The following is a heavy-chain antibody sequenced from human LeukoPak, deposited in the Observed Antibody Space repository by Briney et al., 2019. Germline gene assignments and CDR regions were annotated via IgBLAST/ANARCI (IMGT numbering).Heavy chain of an antibody. CDR3: ARDGDSNYPFFDY. Sequence: GGSLRLSCAASGFTFSSYGMHWVRQAPGKGLEWVAVIWYDGSNKYYADSVQGRFAISSDNSKNTLYLQMISLRAEATAVYYCARDGDSNYPFFDYWGQGTLVTVSS. CDR1: GFTFSSYG. CDR2: IWYDGSNK. D-gene: IGHD4-11*01. J-gene: IGHJ4*02. V-gene: IGHV3-33*01.